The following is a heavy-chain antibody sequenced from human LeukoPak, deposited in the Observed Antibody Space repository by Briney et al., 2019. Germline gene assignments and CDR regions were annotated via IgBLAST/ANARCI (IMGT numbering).Heavy chain of an antibody. Sequence: GESLKISCKGSGYRFGNYWIAWVRQMPGEGLESMGIIYPGDSDTRYSPSFQGQVTFSADKSISTAYLQWSSLKASDTAMYYCARLSDGYNDFWGQGTLVTVSS. CDR2: IYPGDSDT. V-gene: IGHV5-51*01. J-gene: IGHJ4*02. D-gene: IGHD5-24*01. CDR1: GYRFGNYW. CDR3: ARLSDGYNDF.